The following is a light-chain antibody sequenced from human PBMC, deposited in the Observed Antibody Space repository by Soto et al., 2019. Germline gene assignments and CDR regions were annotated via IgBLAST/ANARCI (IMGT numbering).Light chain of an antibody. V-gene: IGLV1-44*01. Sequence: QSVLTQPPSAFGTPGQRVTISCSGSSSNIESNTVNWYQQFPGTTPKLLIYSNNQRPSGVPDRFSGSKSGTSASLAISGLQSGDEADYYCAAWDDSLNGYVFGTGTKVTVL. CDR2: SNN. CDR3: AAWDDSLNGYV. J-gene: IGLJ1*01. CDR1: SSNIESNT.